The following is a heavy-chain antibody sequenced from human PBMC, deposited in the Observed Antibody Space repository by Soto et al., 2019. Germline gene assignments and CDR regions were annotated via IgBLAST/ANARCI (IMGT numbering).Heavy chain of an antibody. Sequence: QVQLVQSGAEVKKPGSSVKVSCKASGGTFSSYAISWVRQAPGQGLEWMGGIIPIFGTANYAQKFQGRVTITADESTSPAYMELSSLRSEDTAVYYCATQPDYGDYLQNWFDPWGQGTLVTVSS. CDR3: ATQPDYGDYLQNWFDP. J-gene: IGHJ5*02. D-gene: IGHD4-17*01. CDR2: IIPIFGTA. V-gene: IGHV1-69*01. CDR1: GGTFSSYA.